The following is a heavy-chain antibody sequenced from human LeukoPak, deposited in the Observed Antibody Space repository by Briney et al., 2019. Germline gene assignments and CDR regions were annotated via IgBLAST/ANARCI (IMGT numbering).Heavy chain of an antibody. CDR2: INWNIDTI. CDR1: GFTFNDYA. J-gene: IGHJ4*02. CDR3: ARDILYCSGKPHKGNIFDY. D-gene: IGHD3-10*02. V-gene: IGHV3-9*01. Sequence: GGSLRLSCAASGFTFNDYAMHWVRQAPGKGLEWVSGINWNIDTIGYADSVKGRFTISRDNAKNSLYLQMNSLTAEDTAFYYCARDILYCSGKPHKGNIFDYWGQGALVIVSS.